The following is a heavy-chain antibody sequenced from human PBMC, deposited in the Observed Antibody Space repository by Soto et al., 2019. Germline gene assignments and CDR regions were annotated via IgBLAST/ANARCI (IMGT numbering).Heavy chain of an antibody. J-gene: IGHJ6*03. D-gene: IGHD6-13*01. V-gene: IGHV3-7*02. CDR3: AIDLVSCSWYYYYFMDV. Sequence: GGSLRLSCAASGFTFSSYWMSWVRQAPGKGLEWVANIKEDGSEKYYVDSVKGRFTISRDNAKNSLYLQMNSLRAEDTAVYYCAIDLVSCSWYYYYFMDVWGKGTTVTVSS. CDR2: IKEDGSEK. CDR1: GFTFSSYW.